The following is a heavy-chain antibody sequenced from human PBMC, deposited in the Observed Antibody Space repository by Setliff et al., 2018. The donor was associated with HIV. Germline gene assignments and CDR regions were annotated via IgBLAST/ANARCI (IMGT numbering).Heavy chain of an antibody. CDR3: ARGAWYTSGWYSSRYMDV. CDR2: ITPYNNNT. V-gene: IGHV1-18*01. J-gene: IGHJ6*03. Sequence: GASVKVSCKASGYTFSTYGISWVRQAPGQGLEWMGWITPYNNNTQYTQHLQGRVTMTTDTYTSTAYMDLRSLRSEDTAVYYCARGAWYTSGWYSSRYMDVWGKGTTVTVSS. D-gene: IGHD6-19*01. CDR1: GYTFSTYG.